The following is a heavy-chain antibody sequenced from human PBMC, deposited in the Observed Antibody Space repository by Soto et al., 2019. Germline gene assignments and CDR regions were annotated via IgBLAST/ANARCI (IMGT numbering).Heavy chain of an antibody. Sequence: QVQLVESGGGVVQPGRSLRLSCAASGFTFSDYTIHWVRQAPGKGLEWVALISYDATSKYYADSVKGRFTISRDNSKNTLYLQMNSLRAEDTAVYYCARAGTRDFDYWGQGTLVTVSS. V-gene: IGHV3-30-3*01. CDR2: ISYDATSK. J-gene: IGHJ4*02. CDR3: ARAGTRDFDY. CDR1: GFTFSDYT. D-gene: IGHD4-17*01.